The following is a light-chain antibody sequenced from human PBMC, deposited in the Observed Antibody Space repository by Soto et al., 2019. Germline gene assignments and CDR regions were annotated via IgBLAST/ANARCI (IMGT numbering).Light chain of an antibody. V-gene: IGLV1-40*01. CDR2: GNS. CDR1: SSNIGAGYD. Sequence: QSVLTQPPSVSGAPGQRVTISCTGSSSNIGAGYDVHWYQQLPGTAPKLLIYGNSNRPSGVPDRFSASKSGTSASLAITGLQAEDEADYYCQSYDSSLSGPWVVFGGGTKVTVL. J-gene: IGLJ2*01. CDR3: QSYDSSLSGPWVV.